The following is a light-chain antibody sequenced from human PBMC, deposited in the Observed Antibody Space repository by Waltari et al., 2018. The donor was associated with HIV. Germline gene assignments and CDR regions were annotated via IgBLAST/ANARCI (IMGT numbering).Light chain of an antibody. CDR2: EVN. CDR3: CSYAVAYTLV. Sequence: QSALTQPASVSGSPGQALTISCPGTSSDVGSYNLVSWYQQHPGTAPKLMIYEVNKRPSGFSNRFSGSKSGNTASLTISGLQAEDEADYYCCSYAVAYTLVFGGGTKLTVL. J-gene: IGLJ3*02. CDR1: SSDVGSYNL. V-gene: IGLV2-23*02.